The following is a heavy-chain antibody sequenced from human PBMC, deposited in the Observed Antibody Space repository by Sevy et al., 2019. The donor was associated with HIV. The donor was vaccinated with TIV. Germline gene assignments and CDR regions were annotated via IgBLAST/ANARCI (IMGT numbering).Heavy chain of an antibody. CDR3: ARTPGSGWYVGNWFDP. D-gene: IGHD6-19*01. CDR1: GFTFSSYG. Sequence: GGSLRLSCAASGFTFSSYGMHWVRQAPGKGLEGVAVIWYDGSNKYYADSVKGRFTISRDNSKNTLYLQMNSLRAEDTAVYYCARTPGSGWYVGNWFDPWGQGTLVTVSS. CDR2: IWYDGSNK. J-gene: IGHJ5*02. V-gene: IGHV3-33*01.